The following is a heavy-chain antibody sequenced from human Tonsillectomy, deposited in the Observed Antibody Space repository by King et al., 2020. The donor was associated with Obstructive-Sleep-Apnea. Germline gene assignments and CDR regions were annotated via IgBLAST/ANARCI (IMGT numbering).Heavy chain of an antibody. D-gene: IGHD3-10*01. J-gene: IGHJ4*02. V-gene: IGHV3-33*06. CDR1: GFSFSSYG. CDR3: AKGDGSGSYYSFDY. Sequence: NLVQSGGGVVQPERYLRLSGAASGFSFSSYGMHWVRQASGKGLEWVAVIWYDGSNKYYADSVKGRFTISRDTSKKTLYLQMNSLRAEDTAVYYCAKGDGSGSYYSFDYWGQGTLVTVSS. CDR2: IWYDGSNK.